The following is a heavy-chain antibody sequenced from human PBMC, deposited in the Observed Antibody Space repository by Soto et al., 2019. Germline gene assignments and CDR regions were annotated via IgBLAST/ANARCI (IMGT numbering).Heavy chain of an antibody. CDR1: GFTFSSYG. D-gene: IGHD6-13*01. Sequence: QVQLVESGGGVVQPGRSLRLSCAASGFTFSSYGMHWVRQAPGKALEWVEVIWYEGSNKYYADSVKSRFNISRHNSKNKLYLQINRLRAEDTAVYYGARDAAAAHTQHPYDDADYGMDVCGRGTNVTVSS. CDR3: ARDAAAAHTQHPYDDADYGMDV. CDR2: IWYEGSNK. V-gene: IGHV3-33*01. J-gene: IGHJ6*01.